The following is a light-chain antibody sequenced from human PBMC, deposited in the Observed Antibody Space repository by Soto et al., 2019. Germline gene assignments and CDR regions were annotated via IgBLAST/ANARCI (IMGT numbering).Light chain of an antibody. Sequence: EIMLTQSPGTLSLSPWERATLSCRASQSVGSTYLAWYQQKPGQAPRLLIYGASSRASDIPDRFSGSGSGTDFTLTISRLEPEDFAVYYCQQYGRPFGQGTKVDIK. J-gene: IGKJ1*01. V-gene: IGKV3-20*01. CDR1: QSVGSTY. CDR3: QQYGRP. CDR2: GAS.